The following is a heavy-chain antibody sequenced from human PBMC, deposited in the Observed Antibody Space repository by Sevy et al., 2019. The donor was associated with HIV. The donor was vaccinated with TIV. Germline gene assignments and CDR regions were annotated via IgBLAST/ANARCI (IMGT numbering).Heavy chain of an antibody. D-gene: IGHD2-2*01. Sequence: SETLSLTCTVSGGSINNYYWSWIRQPPGRGLEWIGYIYNGGNTNYNPSLKSRVTISVDTSKNQFSLRLTSVNDADTAVYYCARCPAAPRGGFDYWGQGSLVTVSS. J-gene: IGHJ4*02. CDR2: IYNGGNT. CDR1: GGSINNYY. CDR3: ARCPAAPRGGFDY. V-gene: IGHV4-59*01.